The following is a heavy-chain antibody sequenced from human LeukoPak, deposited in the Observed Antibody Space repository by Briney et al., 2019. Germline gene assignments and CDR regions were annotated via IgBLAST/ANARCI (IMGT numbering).Heavy chain of an antibody. CDR2: INPSGGST. D-gene: IGHD1-26*01. J-gene: IGHJ4*02. CDR1: GYTFTSYD. CDR3: ARVPTWELLHSYDY. V-gene: IGHV1-46*01. Sequence: ASVKVSCKASGYTFTSYDINWVRQATGQGLEWMGIINPSGGSTSYAQKFQGRVTMTRDTSTSIVYMELSSLRSEDTAVYYCARVPTWELLHSYDYWGQGTLVTVSS.